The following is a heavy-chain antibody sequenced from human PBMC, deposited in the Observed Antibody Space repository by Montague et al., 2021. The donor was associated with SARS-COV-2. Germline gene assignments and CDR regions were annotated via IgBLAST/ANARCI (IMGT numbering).Heavy chain of an antibody. D-gene: IGHD3-9*01. CDR2: IYYSGST. CDR3: VRSRAERSFDWTKLDAHVKPYSFDY. J-gene: IGHJ4*02. V-gene: IGHV4-39*01. CDR1: GGSISSSSYY. Sequence: SETLSLTCTVSGGSISSSSYYWGWIRQPPGKGLEWIGSIYYSGSTYYNPSLKSRVTISVDTSKNQFSLKLSSETAADTAVYFCVRSRAERSFDWTKLDAHVKPYSFDYWGQGTLVTVSS.